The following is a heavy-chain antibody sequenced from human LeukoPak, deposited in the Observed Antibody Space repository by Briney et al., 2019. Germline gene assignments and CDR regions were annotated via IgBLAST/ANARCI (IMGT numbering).Heavy chain of an antibody. D-gene: IGHD3-10*01. V-gene: IGHV3-30*18. CDR1: GFTFSRYG. J-gene: IGHJ4*02. Sequence: PGRSLRLSCAASGFTFSRYGMHWVRQAPGKGLEWVAVVSFVGSNKYYADSVKGRFTISRDNSKNTLSLQMNSLRAEDTAVYYCAKDTGYYYGSGSYPPENDYWGQGTLVNVSS. CDR2: VSFVGSNK. CDR3: AKDTGYYYGSGSYPPENDY.